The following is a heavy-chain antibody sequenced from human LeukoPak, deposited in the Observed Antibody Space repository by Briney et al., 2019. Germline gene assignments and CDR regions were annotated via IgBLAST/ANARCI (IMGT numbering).Heavy chain of an antibody. J-gene: IGHJ4*02. CDR1: GFTFSSYS. V-gene: IGHV3-21*01. CDR2: IGSSGAYI. Sequence: GRSLRLSCAASGFTFSSYSMNWVRQAPGKGLEWVSSIGSSGAYIFYADSVKGRFTISRDNAKNSLYLQMNSLRAEDTAVYYCAREPTTVSPPGWGQGTLVTVSS. CDR3: AREPTTVSPPG. D-gene: IGHD4-11*01.